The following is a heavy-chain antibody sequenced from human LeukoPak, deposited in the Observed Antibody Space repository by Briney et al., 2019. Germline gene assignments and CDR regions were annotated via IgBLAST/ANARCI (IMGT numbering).Heavy chain of an antibody. CDR3: ARVVAVSSWYDGYFDY. D-gene: IGHD6-13*01. CDR2: IYYSGST. Sequence: SETLSLTCTVSGGSISSSSYYWGWIRQPPGKGLEWIGSIYYSGSTYYNPSLKSRVTISVDTSKNQFSLKLSSVTAADTAVYYCARVVAVSSWYDGYFDYWGQGTLVTVSS. V-gene: IGHV4-39*07. CDR1: GGSISSSSYY. J-gene: IGHJ4*02.